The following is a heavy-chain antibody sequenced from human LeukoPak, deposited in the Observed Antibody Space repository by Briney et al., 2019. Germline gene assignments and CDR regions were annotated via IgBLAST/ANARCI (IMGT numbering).Heavy chain of an antibody. CDR2: ISSTGNTI. CDR3: ARDSSGNFIPDYFDY. D-gene: IGHD3-10*01. J-gene: IGHJ4*02. V-gene: IGHV3-48*03. Sequence: GGSLRLSCATSGFTFSSFEMNWVRQAPGKGLEWVSYISSTGNTIYYADSVEGRFTISRDNAKSSLYLRMNNLRAEDTAVYYCARDSSGNFIPDYFDYWGQGTLVTVSS. CDR1: GFTFSSFE.